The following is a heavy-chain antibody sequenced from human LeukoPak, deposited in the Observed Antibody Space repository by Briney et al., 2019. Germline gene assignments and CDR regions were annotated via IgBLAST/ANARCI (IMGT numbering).Heavy chain of an antibody. CDR2: ISYDGSNK. V-gene: IGHV3-30-3*01. CDR3: ARVFYDYVWGSYAGYFGY. Sequence: GGSLRLSCAASGFTFSSYAMHWVRQAPGKGLEWVAVISYDGSNKYYADSVKGRFTISRDNSKKTLYLQMNSLRAEDTAVYYCARVFYDYVWGSYAGYFGYWGQGTLVTVSS. D-gene: IGHD3-16*01. CDR1: GFTFSSYA. J-gene: IGHJ4*02.